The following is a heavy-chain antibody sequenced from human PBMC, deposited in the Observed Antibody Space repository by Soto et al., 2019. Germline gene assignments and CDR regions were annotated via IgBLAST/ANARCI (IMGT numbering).Heavy chain of an antibody. CDR1: GGSISSGGYY. CDR3: ARENGLAGTLSDYYYMDV. CDR2: IYYSGCT. D-gene: IGHD1-1*01. V-gene: IGHV4-31*03. Sequence: SETLSLTCTVSGGSISSGGYYWSWIRQHPGKGLELIGYIYYSGCTYYNPSLKSRVTISVDSSKNHFSLKLSSVTAADTAVYYCARENGLAGTLSDYYYMDVWGKGTTVTVSS. J-gene: IGHJ6*03.